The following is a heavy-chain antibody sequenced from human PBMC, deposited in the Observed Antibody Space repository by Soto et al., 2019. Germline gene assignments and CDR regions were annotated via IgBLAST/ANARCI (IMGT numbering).Heavy chain of an antibody. CDR2: IYCDDDK. V-gene: IGHV2-5*02. D-gene: IGHD2-21*02. CDR1: GFSLSTSGVS. Sequence: QITLKESCPTLVKPTQTLTLTCTFSGFSLSTSGVSVGWIRHPPGKALECLALIYCDDDKRYSPSLKGRLTITKDTSKNPVVLKLTNMNPVDTATCYCAHSPSDGYGGNSLGFDPWGKGTLVTVCS. CDR3: AHSPSDGYGGNSLGFDP. J-gene: IGHJ5*02.